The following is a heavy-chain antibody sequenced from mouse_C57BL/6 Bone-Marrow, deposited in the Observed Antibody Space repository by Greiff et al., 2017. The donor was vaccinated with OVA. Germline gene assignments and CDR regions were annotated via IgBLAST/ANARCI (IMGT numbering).Heavy chain of an antibody. J-gene: IGHJ1*03. CDR2: IYSGSGSN. D-gene: IGHD2-5*01. Sequence: QVKLQQPGAELVKPGASVKMSCKASGYTFTSYWITWVKQRPGQGLEWIGDIYSGSGSNKYNEKFKSKATLTVDPSSSTAYMQLSSLTSEDSAVYYCASYYSNYGDWYFDVWGTGTTVTVSS. CDR3: ASYYSNYGDWYFDV. V-gene: IGHV1-55*01. CDR1: GYTFTSYW.